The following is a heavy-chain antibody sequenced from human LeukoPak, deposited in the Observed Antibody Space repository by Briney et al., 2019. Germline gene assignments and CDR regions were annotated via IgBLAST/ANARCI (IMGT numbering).Heavy chain of an antibody. CDR3: ARDLDDYGDYWDAFDI. V-gene: IGHV4-4*07. CDR2: IYTSGST. CDR1: GGSISSYY. Sequence: SETLSLTCTVSGGSISSYYWSWIRQPAGKGLEWIGRIYTSGSTNYNPSLKSRVTMSVDTSKNQFSLKLSSVTAADTAVYYCARDLDDYGDYWDAFDIWGQGTMVTVSS. D-gene: IGHD4-17*01. J-gene: IGHJ3*02.